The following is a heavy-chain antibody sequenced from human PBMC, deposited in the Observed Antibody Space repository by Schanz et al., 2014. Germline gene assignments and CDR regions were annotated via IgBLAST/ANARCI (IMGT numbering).Heavy chain of an antibody. Sequence: EMQLLESGGGLIQPGGSLRLSCAASGFTFSTHAMSWVRQAPGKGPEWVANIKHDGSVKDYVDSVEGRFTISRDNAKRSLFLQMNSLRVEDTAVYFCVSQTGSPNYWGQGTLVTVSS. D-gene: IGHD6-13*01. V-gene: IGHV3-7*02. CDR3: VSQTGSPNY. CDR1: GFTFSTHA. J-gene: IGHJ4*02. CDR2: IKHDGSVK.